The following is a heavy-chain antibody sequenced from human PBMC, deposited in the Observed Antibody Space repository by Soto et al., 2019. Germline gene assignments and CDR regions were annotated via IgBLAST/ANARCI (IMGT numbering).Heavy chain of an antibody. Sequence: PSETLSLTCSLSGHSISSGFYYWCWVRHPPGKGLECIGSIYHTESTYYNPSLKSRVTMSVDTSKNQLSLKLSSMTAADTAVYFCARYGYSYSERFFDYCGQGARVTVSS. V-gene: IGHV4-38-2*01. CDR1: GHSISSGFYY. CDR2: IYHTEST. D-gene: IGHD5-18*01. J-gene: IGHJ4*02. CDR3: ARYGYSYSERFFDY.